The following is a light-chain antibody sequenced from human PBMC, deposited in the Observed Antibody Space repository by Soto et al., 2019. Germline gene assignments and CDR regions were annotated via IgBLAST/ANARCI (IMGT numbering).Light chain of an antibody. J-gene: IGKJ2*01. V-gene: IGKV3-15*01. CDR1: QSVSSN. CDR2: GAS. Sequence: EIVMTQSPATLSVSPGERATLSCRASQSVSSNLAWYQQKPGQAPRLLIYGASTRATGIPARFGGSGSGTDFTLTISSLQAEDVAVYYCQQYYSTPTFGQGTKLEIK. CDR3: QQYYSTPT.